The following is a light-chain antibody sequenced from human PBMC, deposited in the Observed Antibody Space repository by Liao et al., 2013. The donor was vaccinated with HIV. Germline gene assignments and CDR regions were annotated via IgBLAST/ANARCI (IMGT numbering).Light chain of an antibody. Sequence: SYELTQPPSVSVAPGKTARITCGRNNIGSKSVHWYQQKPGQAPVVVIYHDSDRPSGIPERFAGSNSGNMATLTISRVEAGDEADYHCQVWDSRSDHPYVFGPGTKVTVL. V-gene: IGLV3-21*01. J-gene: IGLJ1*01. CDR2: HDS. CDR1: NIGSKS. CDR3: QVWDSRSDHPYV.